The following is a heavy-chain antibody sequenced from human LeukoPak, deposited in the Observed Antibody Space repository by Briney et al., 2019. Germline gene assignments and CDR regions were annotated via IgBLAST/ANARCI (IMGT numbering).Heavy chain of an antibody. V-gene: IGHV4-38-2*02. CDR2: IYHSGST. D-gene: IGHD1-20*01. J-gene: IGHJ4*02. CDR3: ARRRITFDY. Sequence: SETLSLTCTVSGYSISSGYYWGWIRQPPGKGLEWIGSIYHSGSTYYNPSLKSRVTISVDTSKNQFSLKLSSVTAADTAVYYCARRRITFDYWGQGTLVTVSS. CDR1: GYSISSGYY.